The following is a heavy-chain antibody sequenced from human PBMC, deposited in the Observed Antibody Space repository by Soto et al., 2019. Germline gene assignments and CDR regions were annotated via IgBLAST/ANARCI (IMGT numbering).Heavy chain of an antibody. CDR2: IKSKVDGGTS. J-gene: IGHJ4*01. Sequence: SCAAGALTFTTRCRYWVRQHREKCLEWVGRIKSKVDGGTSDFAAPVRGRFDIARDDSKSMVYMQMNSLKTEDTAVYYCTTDSYFTLKGVRFDHWGLGTLVTVSS. CDR1: ALTFTTRC. D-gene: IGHD3-22*01. CDR3: TTDSYFTLKGVRFDH. V-gene: IGHV3-15*07.